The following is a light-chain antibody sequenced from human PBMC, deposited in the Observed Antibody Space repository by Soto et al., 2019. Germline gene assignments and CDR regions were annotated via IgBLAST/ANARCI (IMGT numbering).Light chain of an antibody. CDR2: GAS. CDR3: QQYDNSPQT. J-gene: IGKJ3*01. CDR1: QSVSSSY. Sequence: EIVLTQSPGTLSLSPGERATLSCRASQSVSSSYLASYQQKPGQAPRLLIYGASSRATGIPDRFSGSGSGTDFTLTISRLEPEDFAVYYCQQYDNSPQTFGPGTKVDLK. V-gene: IGKV3-20*01.